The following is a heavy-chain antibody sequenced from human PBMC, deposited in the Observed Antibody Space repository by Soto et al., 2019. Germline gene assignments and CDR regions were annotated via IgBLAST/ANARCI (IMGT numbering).Heavy chain of an antibody. CDR2: ISYDESNK. CDR3: AKEYSGYYYYYYMDV. V-gene: IGHV3-30*18. D-gene: IGHD1-26*01. J-gene: IGHJ6*03. CDR1: GFTFSNYG. Sequence: QVQLVESGGGVVQPGRSLRLSCAASGFTFSNYGMHWVRQAPGKGLEWVAVISYDESNKYYADSVKGRFTISRDNSKNTLYLQMNRLRAEDTAVYYCAKEYSGYYYYYYMDVWGKGTTVTVSS.